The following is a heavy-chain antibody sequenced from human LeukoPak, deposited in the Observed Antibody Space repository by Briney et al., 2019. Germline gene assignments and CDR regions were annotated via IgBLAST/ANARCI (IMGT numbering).Heavy chain of an antibody. CDR2: ISGSGGST. CDR1: GFTFSSYA. CDR3: AKDRGIYYDFWSGYEGYWFDP. Sequence: PGGSLRLSCAASGFTFSSYAMSWVRQAPGKGLGWVSAISGSGGSTYYADSVRGRFTISRDNSKNTLYLQMNSLRAEDTAVYYCAKDRGIYYDFWSGYEGYWFDPWGQGTLVTVSS. V-gene: IGHV3-23*01. D-gene: IGHD3-3*01. J-gene: IGHJ5*02.